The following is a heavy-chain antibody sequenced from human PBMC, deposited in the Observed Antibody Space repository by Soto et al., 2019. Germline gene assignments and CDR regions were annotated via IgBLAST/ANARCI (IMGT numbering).Heavy chain of an antibody. V-gene: IGHV3-23*01. CDR1: GFTFSTNG. CDR3: AKDRRSGSYDD. D-gene: IGHD1-26*01. CDR2: ISGSGGST. J-gene: IGHJ4*02. Sequence: PGGSLRLSCAASGFTFSTNGMTWARQAPGKGLEWVSGISGSGGSTHYADSVKGRFTISRDNSKNTLYLQMNSLRAEDTAVYYCAKDRRSGSYDDWGQGTLVTV.